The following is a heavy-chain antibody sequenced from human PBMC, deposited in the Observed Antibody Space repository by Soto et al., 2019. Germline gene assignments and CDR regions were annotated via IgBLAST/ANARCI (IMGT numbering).Heavy chain of an antibody. J-gene: IGHJ4*02. Sequence: PSETLSLTCTVSGGSISSYYWSWIRQPPGKGLEWIGYIYYSGSTNYNPSLKSRVTISVDTSKNQFSLKLSSVTAADTAVYYCARHNYGEFDYWGQGTLVTVSS. CDR2: IYYSGST. CDR1: GGSISSYY. CDR3: ARHNYGEFDY. V-gene: IGHV4-59*08. D-gene: IGHD4-17*01.